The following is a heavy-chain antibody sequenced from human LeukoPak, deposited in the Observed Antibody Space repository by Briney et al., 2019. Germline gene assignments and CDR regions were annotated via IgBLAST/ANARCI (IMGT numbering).Heavy chain of an antibody. CDR3: ANPIAAQYHYYYMDV. V-gene: IGHV4-39*01. Sequence: SETLSLTCTVSGGSISSSGYYWGWIRQPPGKGLEWIVSIYYSGSTYYNPSLKSRVTMSVDTSKNQFSLKLSSVTATDTAVYYCANPIAAQYHYYYMDVWGKGTTVTVSS. D-gene: IGHD6-6*01. J-gene: IGHJ6*03. CDR2: IYYSGST. CDR1: GGSISSSGYY.